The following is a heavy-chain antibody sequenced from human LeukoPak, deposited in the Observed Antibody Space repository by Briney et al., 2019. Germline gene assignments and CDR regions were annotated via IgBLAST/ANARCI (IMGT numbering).Heavy chain of an antibody. V-gene: IGHV4-39*07. D-gene: IGHD3-22*01. CDR3: ASHAVYYYDSSGYYYGYFQR. CDR1: GGSISSSSYY. CDR2: IYYSGST. J-gene: IGHJ1*01. Sequence: SETLSLTCTVSGGSISSSSYYWGWIRQPPGKGLEWIGSIYYSGSTYYNPSLKSRVTISVDTSKNQFSLKLSSVTAADTAVYYCASHAVYYYDSSGYYYGYFQRWGQGTLVIVSS.